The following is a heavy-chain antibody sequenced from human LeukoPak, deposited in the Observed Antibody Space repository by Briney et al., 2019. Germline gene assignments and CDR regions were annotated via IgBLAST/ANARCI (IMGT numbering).Heavy chain of an antibody. V-gene: IGHV1-2*02. Sequence: ASVKVSCKASGYTFTGYYMHWVGQAPGQGRYGMGLINPNSGGTNYAQKFQGRVTMASDTYISTADMELSRLISADTAVYYCARVPDSSGYYYFDYWGQGTLVTVSS. CDR3: ARVPDSSGYYYFDY. CDR1: GYTFTGYY. J-gene: IGHJ4*02. D-gene: IGHD3-22*01. CDR2: INPNSGGT.